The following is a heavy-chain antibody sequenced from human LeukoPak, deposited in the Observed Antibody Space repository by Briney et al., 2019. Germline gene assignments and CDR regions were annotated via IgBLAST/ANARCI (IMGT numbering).Heavy chain of an antibody. CDR3: TSSDYTSSDY. CDR1: GYTFTDYY. D-gene: IGHD4-11*01. J-gene: IGHJ4*02. Sequence: ASMKVSCKASGYTFTDYYMHWVRQAPGQGLEWMGWIDPRSGGTNFARKSQGRVTMTRDTSSSTAYMELSRLTSDDTAVYYCTSSDYTSSDYWGQGTL. CDR2: IDPRSGGT. V-gene: IGHV1-2*02.